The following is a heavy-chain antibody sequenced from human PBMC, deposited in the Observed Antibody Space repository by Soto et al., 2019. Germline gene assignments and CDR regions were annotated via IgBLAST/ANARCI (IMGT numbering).Heavy chain of an antibody. CDR3: ARASCSGGSCYLDFDY. J-gene: IGHJ4*02. Sequence: ASVKVSCKASGYTFTGYYMHWVRQAPGQGLEWMGWINPNSGGTNYAQKFQGWVTMTRDTSISTAYMELSRLRSDDTAVYYCARASCSGGSCYLDFDYWGQGTLVTVSS. V-gene: IGHV1-2*04. D-gene: IGHD2-15*01. CDR2: INPNSGGT. CDR1: GYTFTGYY.